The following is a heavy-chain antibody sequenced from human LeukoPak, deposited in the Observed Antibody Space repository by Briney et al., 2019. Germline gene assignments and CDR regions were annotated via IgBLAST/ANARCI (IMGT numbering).Heavy chain of an antibody. J-gene: IGHJ3*02. D-gene: IGHD5-18*01. V-gene: IGHV3-74*01. CDR1: GSTFSTYW. CDR2: ISHDGRSS. CDR3: ARAGYPYAFDI. Sequence: GGSLRLSCAASGSTFSTYWMHWVRQAPGKGLVWVSRISHDGRSSSYADSVKGRFTISRDNAKNTLYLQMNSLRADDTAVYYCARAGYPYAFDIWGQGTMVTVSS.